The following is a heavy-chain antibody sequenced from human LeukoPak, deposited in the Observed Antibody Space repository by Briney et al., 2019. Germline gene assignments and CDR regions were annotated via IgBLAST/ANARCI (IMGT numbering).Heavy chain of an antibody. CDR2: SDHTGST. J-gene: IGHJ3*02. D-gene: IGHD3-10*01. CDR3: TSVAVITMVRGVIITRHPNDAFDI. V-gene: IGHV4-59*08. CDR1: GGSIRAVY. Sequence: PSETLSLTCTVSGGSIRAVYWTWIRQAPGKGLEWIGYSDHTGSTNYNPSLKSRVAISVDTSKNQFSLKLSSVTAADTALYYCTSVAVITMVRGVIITRHPNDAFDIWGQGTKVTVSS.